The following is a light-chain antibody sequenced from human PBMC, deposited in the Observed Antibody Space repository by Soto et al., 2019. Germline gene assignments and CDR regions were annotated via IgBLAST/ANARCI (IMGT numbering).Light chain of an antibody. CDR1: QSVSSN. V-gene: IGKV3-15*01. J-gene: IGKJ4*01. Sequence: EIVMTQSPATTSSSPGKAANLFCXASQSVSSNLAWYQQKPGQAPRLLIYGASTRATGIPARFSGSGSGTDFTLTISKLEPEDFALFYCQQYGNSPLTFGGGTKVDIK. CDR2: GAS. CDR3: QQYGNSPLT.